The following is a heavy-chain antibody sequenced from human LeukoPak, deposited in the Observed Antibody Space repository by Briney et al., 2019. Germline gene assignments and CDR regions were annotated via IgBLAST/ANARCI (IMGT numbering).Heavy chain of an antibody. CDR1: GFTFRSSA. CDR3: ARDGYGLDTPMVSTNLDY. J-gene: IGHJ4*02. CDR2: TSYDGRNK. D-gene: IGHD5-18*01. Sequence: GGSLRLSCAASGFTFRSSAMHWVRQAPGKGLEWVAVTSYDGRNKYYADSAKGRFTISRDNSKNTLYLQMNSLRPEDTAVYYCARDGYGLDTPMVSTNLDYWGQGTLVTVSS. V-gene: IGHV3-30*04.